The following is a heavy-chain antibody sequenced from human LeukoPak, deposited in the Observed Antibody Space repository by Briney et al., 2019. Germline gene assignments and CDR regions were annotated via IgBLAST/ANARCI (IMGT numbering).Heavy chain of an antibody. V-gene: IGHV4-34*01. Sequence: SETLSLTCAVYGGSFSGYYWSWIRQPPGKGLEWIGVINHSGSTNYNPSLKSRVTISVDTSKNQFSLKLSSVTAADTAVYYCAASIAAAGTINLFDYWGQGTLVTVSS. CDR2: INHSGST. J-gene: IGHJ4*02. CDR3: AASIAAAGTINLFDY. CDR1: GGSFSGYY. D-gene: IGHD6-13*01.